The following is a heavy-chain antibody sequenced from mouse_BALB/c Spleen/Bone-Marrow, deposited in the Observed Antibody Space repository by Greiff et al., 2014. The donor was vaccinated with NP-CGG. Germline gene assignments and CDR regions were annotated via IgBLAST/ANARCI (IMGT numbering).Heavy chain of an antibody. Sequence: LVKTGASVKISCKASGYSFTGYYMHWVKQSHGKSLEWIGYISCYNGTTSYNQKFKGKATFTVDTSSSTAYMQFNSLTSEDSAVYYCARLRGDYDGYAMDYWGQGTSVTVSS. V-gene: IGHV1S34*01. D-gene: IGHD2-4*01. CDR2: ISCYNGTT. CDR3: ARLRGDYDGYAMDY. CDR1: GYSFTGYY. J-gene: IGHJ4*01.